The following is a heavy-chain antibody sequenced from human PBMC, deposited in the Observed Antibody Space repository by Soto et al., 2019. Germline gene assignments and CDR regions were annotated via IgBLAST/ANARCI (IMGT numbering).Heavy chain of an antibody. CDR2: IWHDGGAK. D-gene: IGHD3-22*01. Sequence: QVQLVESGGGVVQPGRSLRLSCTASGFTLSDYGMHWVRQAPDKGLEWVAVIWHDGGAKYYAESVTGRITISRDNSKNTVHLQIDSLGAEDTALYYCARDPGRDSPIDYWGQGTLVTVSS. J-gene: IGHJ4*02. CDR3: ARDPGRDSPIDY. V-gene: IGHV3-33*01. CDR1: GFTLSDYG.